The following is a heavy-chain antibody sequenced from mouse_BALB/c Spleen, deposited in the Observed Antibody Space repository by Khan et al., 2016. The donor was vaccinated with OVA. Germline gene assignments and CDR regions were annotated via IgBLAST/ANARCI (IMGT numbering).Heavy chain of an antibody. CDR2: ICSGRSTI. V-gene: IGHV5-17*02. J-gene: IGHJ2*01. Sequence: EVELVESGGGLVQPGGSRKLSCAASGFTFSRIGMHWVRQAPEKGLEWVAYICSGRSTIYYAATVKGRFTIFRDNPKNTLFLQMTSISSKDTDMYFCSRDTNVRKWGQGTTLTVSS. CDR1: GFTFSRIG. CDR3: SRDTNVRK. D-gene: IGHD1-1*01.